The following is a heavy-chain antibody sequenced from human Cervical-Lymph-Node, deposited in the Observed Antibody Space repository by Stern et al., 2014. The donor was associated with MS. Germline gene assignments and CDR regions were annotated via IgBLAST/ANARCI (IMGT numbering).Heavy chain of an antibody. Sequence: QITLKESGPIVVKPTGTLTVTCSFSGFSLSTAGVRVDWIRQPPGKALEWLALIYWDDDKRYSPSLKSRLTITKESSKNQVVLEVTNVDPVDTATYYCAHFTGGGDEPVDYWGQGTLVTVSS. D-gene: IGHD2-21*01. V-gene: IGHV2-5*02. CDR3: AHFTGGGDEPVDY. CDR2: IYWDDDK. CDR1: GFSLSTAGVR. J-gene: IGHJ4*02.